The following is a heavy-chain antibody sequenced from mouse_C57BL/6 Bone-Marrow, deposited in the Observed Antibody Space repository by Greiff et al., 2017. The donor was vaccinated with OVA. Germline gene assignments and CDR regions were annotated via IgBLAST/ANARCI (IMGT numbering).Heavy chain of an antibody. V-gene: IGHV6-3*01. Sequence: EVKVEESGGGLVQPGGSMTLSCVASGFSFSNYWMNWVRQSPEKGLEWVALIRFNSDNYSTHYAESVKGWITISRDDYESSVYLQMSNLRAEDTGIYYCTATYYGSSYWYFDVWGTGTTVTVSS. CDR1: GFSFSNYW. CDR2: IRFNSDNYST. J-gene: IGHJ1*03. D-gene: IGHD1-1*01. CDR3: TATYYGSSYWYFDV.